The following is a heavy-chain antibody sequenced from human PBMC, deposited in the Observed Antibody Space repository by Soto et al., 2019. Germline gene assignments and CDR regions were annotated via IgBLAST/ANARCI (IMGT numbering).Heavy chain of an antibody. V-gene: IGHV3-30*18. D-gene: IGHD6-19*01. J-gene: IGHJ3*01. CDR2: MSYDGFKK. CDR1: GFRFSSYG. Sequence: QVQLVESGGGVVRPGRSLRLSCATSGFRFSSYGMHWVRQAPGKGLEWVAVMSYDGFKKHYADSVKGRFIISRDNSKNTLYVQMNSLRTEDTAVYYCAKDRLRAGGLVPISLDAFDFWGRGTMVTVSS. CDR3: AKDRLRAGGLVPISLDAFDF.